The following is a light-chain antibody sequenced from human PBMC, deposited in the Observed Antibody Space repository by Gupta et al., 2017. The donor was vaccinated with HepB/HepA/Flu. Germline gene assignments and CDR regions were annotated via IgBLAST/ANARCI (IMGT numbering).Light chain of an antibody. Sequence: IAMTPHPSSLSASLGDRVTISCRASQSISDYLNWYQQKTGKAPKRLIYAASTLTSGVPSRCSGSGAETEFTLTISGLQAEDVATYYCQQGDRTPGTFGQGTKVEIK. CDR3: QQGDRTPGT. CDR2: AAS. V-gene: IGKV1-39*01. J-gene: IGKJ1*01. CDR1: QSISDY.